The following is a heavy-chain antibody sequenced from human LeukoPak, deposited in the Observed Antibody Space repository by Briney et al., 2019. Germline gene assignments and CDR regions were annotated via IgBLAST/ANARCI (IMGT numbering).Heavy chain of an antibody. CDR1: GFTFSSYW. Sequence: TGGSLRLSCAASGFTFSSYWMSWVRQAPGKGLEWVANIKQDGSEKYYVDSVKGRFTISRDNAKNSLYLQMNSLRAEDTAVYYCARSNVLRYFDWLSGSYYYYYYMDVWGKGTTVTVSS. CDR3: ARSNVLRYFDWLSGSYYYYYYMDV. V-gene: IGHV3-7*01. J-gene: IGHJ6*03. CDR2: IKQDGSEK. D-gene: IGHD3-9*01.